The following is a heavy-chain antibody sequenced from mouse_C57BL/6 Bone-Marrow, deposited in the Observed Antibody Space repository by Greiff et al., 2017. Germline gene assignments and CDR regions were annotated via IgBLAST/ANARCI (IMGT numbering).Heavy chain of an antibody. Sequence: VQLQQSGAELVRPGTSVKVSCKASGYAFTNYLIEWVKQRPGKGLEWIGVINPGSGGTNYNEKFKGKATLTADKSSSTAYMQLSSLTSEDSAVYFCARGGDWAPFDYWGQGTTLTVSS. CDR1: GYAFTNYL. D-gene: IGHD4-1*01. CDR2: INPGSGGT. CDR3: ARGGDWAPFDY. J-gene: IGHJ2*01. V-gene: IGHV1-54*01.